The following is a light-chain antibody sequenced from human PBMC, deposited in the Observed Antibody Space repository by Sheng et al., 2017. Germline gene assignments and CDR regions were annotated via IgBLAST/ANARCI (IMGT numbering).Light chain of an antibody. CDR3: SSFTSSKIPV. Sequence: QSALTQPASVSGSPGQSISISCSGTSSDVGGYNYVSWYQQYPGKAPKLLIYVVSNRPSGVSNRFSGSKSDSTASLTISGLQAEDEADYYCSSFTSSKIPVFGGGTKLTVL. J-gene: IGLJ3*02. CDR2: VVS. V-gene: IGLV2-14*01. CDR1: SSDVGGYNY.